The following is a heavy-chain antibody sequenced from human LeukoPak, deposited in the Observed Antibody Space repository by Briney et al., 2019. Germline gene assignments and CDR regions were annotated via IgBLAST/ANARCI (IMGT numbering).Heavy chain of an antibody. Sequence: GESLRISFKGSGSRFTSYWISWGRQMPGKGLGWMGRIDPSDSYTNYSPSFQGHVTISADKSISTAYLQWSSLKAPDTAMYYCATGTRDIVVVVAATFSDYGMDVWGKGTTVTVSS. V-gene: IGHV5-10-1*01. CDR2: IDPSDSYT. D-gene: IGHD2-15*01. J-gene: IGHJ6*04. CDR1: GSRFTSYW. CDR3: ATGTRDIVVVVAATFSDYGMDV.